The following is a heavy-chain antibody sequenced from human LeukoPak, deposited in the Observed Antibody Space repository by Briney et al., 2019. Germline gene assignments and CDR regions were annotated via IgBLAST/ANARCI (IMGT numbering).Heavy chain of an antibody. J-gene: IGHJ5*02. V-gene: IGHV4-61*02. CDR1: GGSITSGNFY. CDR3: ARGWGSTSSNYFDP. Sequence: PSETLSLTCTVSGGSITSGNFYWTWIRQPAWKGLEWIGRIYGSGSTNYSPSLRSRVTISIDTSKNQFSLKLNSVTAADTAVYYCARGWGSTSSNYFDPWGQGTLVTVSS. D-gene: IGHD2-2*01. CDR2: IYGSGST.